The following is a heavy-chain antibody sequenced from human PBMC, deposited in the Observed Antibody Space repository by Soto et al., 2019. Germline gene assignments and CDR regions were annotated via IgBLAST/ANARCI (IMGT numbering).Heavy chain of an antibody. J-gene: IGHJ4*02. CDR2: ISGSGGST. V-gene: IGHV3-23*01. Sequence: GGSLRLSCAASGFTFSSYAMSWVRQAPGKGLEWVSAISGSGGSTYYADAVKGRCTIYRDNSKNKLYLQMNSLRAEDTAVYYWAKDQPYAPKLCLDYWGQGTLVTVSS. D-gene: IGHD2-2*01. CDR1: GFTFSSYA. CDR3: AKDQPYAPKLCLDY.